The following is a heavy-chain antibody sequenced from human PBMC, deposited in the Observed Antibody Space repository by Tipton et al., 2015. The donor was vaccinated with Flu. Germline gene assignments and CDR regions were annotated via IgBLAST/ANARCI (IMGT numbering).Heavy chain of an antibody. D-gene: IGHD1-1*01. Sequence: SLRLSCAASGFTFGNQAMTWVRQAPGKGLEWVSIISGGSGSRNYADSVKGRFSISRDNSKNTLFLQMNSLRADDTAVYYCARGWSSQRTQLERRPDVFDLWGQVTRVTVSS. V-gene: IGHV3-23*01. CDR1: GFTFGNQA. CDR3: ARGWSSQRTQLERRPDVFDL. CDR2: ISGGSGSR. J-gene: IGHJ3*01.